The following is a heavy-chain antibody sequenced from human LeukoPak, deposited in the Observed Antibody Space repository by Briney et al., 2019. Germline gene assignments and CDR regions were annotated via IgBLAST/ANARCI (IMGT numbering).Heavy chain of an antibody. CDR2: INSDGSST. D-gene: IGHD1-26*01. Sequence: PGGSLRLSCAASGFTFSSYWMHWVRQAPGKGLVWVSRINSDGSSTNYADSVKGRFTISRDNAKNTLYLQMNSLRAEDTAVYYCARWGWELLSDRGFDYWGQGTLVTVSS. J-gene: IGHJ4*02. CDR1: GFTFSSYW. CDR3: ARWGWELLSDRGFDY. V-gene: IGHV3-74*01.